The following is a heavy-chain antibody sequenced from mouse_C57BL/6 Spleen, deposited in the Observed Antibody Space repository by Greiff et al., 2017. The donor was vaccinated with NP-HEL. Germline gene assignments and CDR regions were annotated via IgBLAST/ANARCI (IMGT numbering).Heavy chain of an antibody. CDR2: INPYNGGT. CDR1: GYTFTDYY. Sequence: EVQLQQSGPVLVKPGASVKMSCKASGYTFTDYYMNWVKQSHGKSLEWIGVINPYNGGTSYNQKFKGKATLTVDKSSSTAYMELNSLTSEDSAVYYCAREDYGSSYFDYWGQGTTLPVSS. CDR3: AREDYGSSYFDY. J-gene: IGHJ2*01. D-gene: IGHD1-1*01. V-gene: IGHV1-19*01.